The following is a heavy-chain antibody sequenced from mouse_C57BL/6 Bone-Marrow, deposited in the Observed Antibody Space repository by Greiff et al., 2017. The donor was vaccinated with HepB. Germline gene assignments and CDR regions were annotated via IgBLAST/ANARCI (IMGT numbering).Heavy chain of an antibody. V-gene: IGHV1-50*01. J-gene: IGHJ2*01. CDR2: IDPSDSYT. CDR1: GYTFTSYW. D-gene: IGHD1-1*01. Sequence: QVQLQQSGAELVKPGASVKLSCKASGYTFTSYWMQWVKQRPGQGLEWIGEIDPSDSYTNYNQKFKGKATLTVDTSSSTAYMQLSSLTSEDSAVYYCARSIYDGSSYYWGQGTTLTVSS. CDR3: ARSIYDGSSYY.